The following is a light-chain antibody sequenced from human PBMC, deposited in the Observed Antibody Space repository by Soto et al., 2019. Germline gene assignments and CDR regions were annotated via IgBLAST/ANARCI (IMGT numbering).Light chain of an antibody. CDR1: QSVSSSY. Sequence: EIVLTQSPGTLSLSPGERATLSCIASQSVSSSYLVWHQQKPGQAPRLLIYAASRRATGIPDRFSGSGSGTDFTLTISRLEPDDIAVYCSQSYGIPPLFGQGTRLENK. V-gene: IGKV3-20*01. J-gene: IGKJ5*01. CDR3: QSYGIPPL. CDR2: AAS.